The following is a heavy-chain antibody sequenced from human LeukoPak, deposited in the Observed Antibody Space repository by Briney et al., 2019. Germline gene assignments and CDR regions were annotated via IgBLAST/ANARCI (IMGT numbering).Heavy chain of an antibody. J-gene: IGHJ6*03. V-gene: IGHV4-59*01. CDR1: GGSFSSYY. D-gene: IGHD5-18*01. Sequence: PSETLSLTCAVYGGSFSSYYWSWIRQPPGKGLEWIGYIYYSGSTNYNPSLKSRVTISVDPSNDQFSLKLSSVTAADTAVYYCARTTEGGYTYDYFYYYYMDVWGKGTTVTISS. CDR3: ARTTEGGYTYDYFYYYYMDV. CDR2: IYYSGST.